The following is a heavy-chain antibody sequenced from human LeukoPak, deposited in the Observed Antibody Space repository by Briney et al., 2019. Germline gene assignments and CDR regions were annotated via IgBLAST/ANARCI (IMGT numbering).Heavy chain of an antibody. D-gene: IGHD5-12*01. CDR3: ARARYSGYDRPIDY. CDR1: GGSISSYY. CDR2: IYYSGST. J-gene: IGHJ4*02. V-gene: IGHV4-59*01. Sequence: SETLSLTCTVSGGSISSYYWSWIRQPPGKGLEWIGYIYYSGSTNYNPSLKSRVTISVDTSKNQFSLKLSSVTAADTAVYYCARARYSGYDRPIDYWGQGTLVTVSS.